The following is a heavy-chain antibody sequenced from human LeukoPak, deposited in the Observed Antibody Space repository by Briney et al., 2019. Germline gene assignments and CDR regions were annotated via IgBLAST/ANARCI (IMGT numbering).Heavy chain of an antibody. J-gene: IGHJ4*02. V-gene: IGHV4-39*01. CDR1: GDSISSSNYY. D-gene: IGHD5-18*01. Sequence: TASETLSLTRTVSGDSISSSNYYWGWIRQPPGKGLEWIGSVYYTGSTYYNPSLKSRVTISVDTSKNLFSLTLNSVTAADTAVYYCARPGYSSGPYCFDYWGQGTLVTVSS. CDR3: ARPGYSSGPYCFDY. CDR2: VYYTGST.